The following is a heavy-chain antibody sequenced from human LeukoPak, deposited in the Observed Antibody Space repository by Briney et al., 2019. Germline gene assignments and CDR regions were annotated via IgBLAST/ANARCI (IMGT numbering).Heavy chain of an antibody. CDR2: ISSSSSTI. V-gene: IGHV3-48*02. Sequence: PGGSLRLSCAASGFTFSDHYMDWVRQAPGKGLEWVSYISSSSSTIYYADSVKGRFTISRDNAKNSLYLQMNSLRDEDTAVYYCARPEVATIKDYYYYGMDVWGQGTTVTVSS. J-gene: IGHJ6*02. CDR3: ARPEVATIKDYYYYGMDV. D-gene: IGHD5-12*01. CDR1: GFTFSDHY.